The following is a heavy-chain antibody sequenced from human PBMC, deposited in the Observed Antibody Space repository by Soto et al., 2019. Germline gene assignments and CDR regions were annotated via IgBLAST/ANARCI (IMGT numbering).Heavy chain of an antibody. V-gene: IGHV4-34*01. J-gene: IGHJ3*02. CDR2: INHSGST. D-gene: IGHD2-15*01. CDR3: ARASSKSPGYCSGGSCYPEGAFDI. CDR1: GGSFSGYY. Sequence: SETLSLTCAVYGGSFSGYYWSWIRQPPGKGLEWIGEINHSGSTNYNPSLKSRVTISVDTSKNQFSLKLSSVTAADTAVYYCARASSKSPGYCSGGSCYPEGAFDIWGQGTMVTVSS.